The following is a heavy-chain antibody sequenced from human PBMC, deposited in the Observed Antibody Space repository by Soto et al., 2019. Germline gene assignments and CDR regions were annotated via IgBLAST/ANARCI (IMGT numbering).Heavy chain of an antibody. CDR2: INPSSGGT. Sequence: ASVKVSCKASGYTFTGYYMHWVRQAPGQGLEWMGWINPSSGGTNYAQKFQGWVTMTRDTSISTAYMELSRLRSDDTAVYYCAREPYYDFWSGYYTYGMDVWGQGTTVTVSS. D-gene: IGHD3-3*01. J-gene: IGHJ6*02. V-gene: IGHV1-2*04. CDR3: AREPYYDFWSGYYTYGMDV. CDR1: GYTFTGYY.